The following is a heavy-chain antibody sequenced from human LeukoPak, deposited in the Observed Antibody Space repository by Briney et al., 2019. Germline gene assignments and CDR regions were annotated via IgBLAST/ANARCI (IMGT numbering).Heavy chain of an antibody. CDR2: IYTSGST. Sequence: PSETLSLTCTVSGGSISSHNYYWSWIRQPAGKGLEWIGRIYTSGSTNYNPSLKSRVTISVDTSKNQFSLKLGSVTAADTAVYYCARVIPDYYYYYMDVWGKGTTVNVSS. V-gene: IGHV4-61*02. CDR3: ARVIPDYYYYYMDV. CDR1: GGSISSHNYY. J-gene: IGHJ6*03.